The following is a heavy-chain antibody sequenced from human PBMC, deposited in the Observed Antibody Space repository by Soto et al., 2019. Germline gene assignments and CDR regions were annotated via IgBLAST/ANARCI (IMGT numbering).Heavy chain of an antibody. J-gene: IGHJ4*02. Sequence: GGSLRLSCAASGFTFSSYWMNWVRQAPGRGMEWVAKINEDGSDKYFADSVEGRFTISRDNAKNSLFLQMNDLRAEDTAVYYCAKDVEWPLDFWGQGTLVTVSS. V-gene: IGHV3-7*01. CDR3: AKDVEWPLDF. D-gene: IGHD3-3*01. CDR2: INEDGSDK. CDR1: GFTFSSYW.